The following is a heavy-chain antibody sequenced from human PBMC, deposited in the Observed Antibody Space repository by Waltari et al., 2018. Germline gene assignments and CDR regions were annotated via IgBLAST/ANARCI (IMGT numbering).Heavy chain of an antibody. V-gene: IGHV3-7*04. CDR1: GFIFSTYW. CDR3: ARGRRVVGGSGRYDGMDV. J-gene: IGHJ6*02. Sequence: EVQLVESGGGLVQPGGSLRLSCTASGFIFSTYWMIWVRQAPGKGLEWVASIKQEGTGVACVDSVKGRFTISRDNVKNSLYLQMNSLRAEDTAVYYCARGRRVVGGSGRYDGMDVWGQGTTVAVSS. D-gene: IGHD2-15*01. CDR2: IKQEGTGV.